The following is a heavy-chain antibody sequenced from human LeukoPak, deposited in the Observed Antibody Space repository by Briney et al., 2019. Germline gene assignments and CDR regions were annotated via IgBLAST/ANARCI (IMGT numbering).Heavy chain of an antibody. V-gene: IGHV1-2*04. CDR3: ARVASHCSGGSCYSFDAFDI. CDR2: INPNRVGT. CDR1: RYTFTGYY. Sequence: ASVKVSCKASRYTFTGYYMHWVRQAPGQPLEWMGWINPNRVGTNYAQKFQGWVTMTRDTSISTAYMELSRLRSDDTAVYCCARVASHCSGGSCYSFDAFDIWGQGTMVTVSS. J-gene: IGHJ3*02. D-gene: IGHD2-15*01.